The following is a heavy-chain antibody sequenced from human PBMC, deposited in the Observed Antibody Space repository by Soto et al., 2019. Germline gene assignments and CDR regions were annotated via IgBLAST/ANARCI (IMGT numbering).Heavy chain of an antibody. Sequence: LSLTCTVSGGSISSGDYYWSWIRQPPGKGLEWIGYIYYSGSTYYNPSLKSRVTISVDTSKNQLSLKLSSVTAADTAVYYCAREDFGIDDYYYYGMDVWGQGTTVTVSS. CDR2: IYYSGST. D-gene: IGHD3-3*01. CDR1: GGSISSGDYY. J-gene: IGHJ6*02. CDR3: AREDFGIDDYYYYGMDV. V-gene: IGHV4-30-4*01.